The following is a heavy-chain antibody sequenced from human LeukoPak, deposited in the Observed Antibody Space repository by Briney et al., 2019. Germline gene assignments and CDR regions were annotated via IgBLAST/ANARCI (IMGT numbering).Heavy chain of an antibody. V-gene: IGHV3-21*01. Sequence: GGSLRLSCAASGFTFSSYSMNWVRQAPGKGLEWVSSISSSSSYIYYVDSVKGRFTISRDNAKNSLYLQMNSLRAEDTAVYYCARDARGLDYWGQGTLVTVSS. J-gene: IGHJ4*02. CDR2: ISSSSSYI. D-gene: IGHD1-26*01. CDR3: ARDARGLDY. CDR1: GFTFSSYS.